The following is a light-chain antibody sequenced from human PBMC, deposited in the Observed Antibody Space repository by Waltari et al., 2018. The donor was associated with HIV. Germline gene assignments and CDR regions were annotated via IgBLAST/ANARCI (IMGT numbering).Light chain of an antibody. Sequence: QSALTQPASVSGSPGQSITISCTGTSSDVGGYNYVSWYQQHPGKAPKLMIYDVSNRPSGVSNRVAGSKSGNTASLTISGLQAEDEADYYCSSYTSSSTLYVVGTGTKVTVL. CDR2: DVS. CDR1: SSDVGGYNY. CDR3: SSYTSSSTLYV. V-gene: IGLV2-14*01. J-gene: IGLJ1*01.